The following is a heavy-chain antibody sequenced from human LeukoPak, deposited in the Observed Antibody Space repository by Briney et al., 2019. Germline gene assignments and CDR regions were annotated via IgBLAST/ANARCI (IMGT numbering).Heavy chain of an antibody. CDR2: ISGSGDST. J-gene: IGHJ4*02. CDR1: GFTFSNYA. V-gene: IGHV3-23*01. CDR3: ARDKEVATTADLGY. Sequence: GGSLRLSCAASGFTFSNYAMSWVRQAPGKGLEWVSGISGSGDSTSYADSVKGRFTISRDNSKNTLYLQMNSLRAEDTAVYYCARDKEVATTADLGYWGQGTLVTVSS. D-gene: IGHD5-24*01.